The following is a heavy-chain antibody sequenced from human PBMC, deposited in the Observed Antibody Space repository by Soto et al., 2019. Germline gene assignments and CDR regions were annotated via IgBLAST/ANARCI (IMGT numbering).Heavy chain of an antibody. CDR3: AHSVVAGLGYYFDY. CDR1: GFSLSSTRVA. J-gene: IGHJ4*02. D-gene: IGHD6-19*01. CDR2: IYWDDDK. V-gene: IGHV2-5*02. Sequence: QITLKESGPTLVKPTQTLTLTCTFSGFSLSSTRVAVGWIRQPPGKALEWLALIYWDDDKRYSRFLKSRLTIPKDTSKNQVVLTMTTMDPVDTATYYCAHSVVAGLGYYFDYWGQGTLVTVSS.